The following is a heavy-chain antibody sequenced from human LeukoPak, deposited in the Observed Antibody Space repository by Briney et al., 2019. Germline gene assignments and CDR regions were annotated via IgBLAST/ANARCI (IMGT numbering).Heavy chain of an antibody. CDR1: GGTFSNYG. J-gene: IGHJ4*02. Sequence: GASVKVSCKASGGTFSNYGINWVRQAPGQGLEWMGGITPIFGTANYAQKFQGRVTITADESTSTAYMEMSSLRSEDTAVYFCARDPGDDSSGYSNFAYWGQGTLVTVSS. D-gene: IGHD3-22*01. V-gene: IGHV1-69*01. CDR2: ITPIFGTA. CDR3: ARDPGDDSSGYSNFAY.